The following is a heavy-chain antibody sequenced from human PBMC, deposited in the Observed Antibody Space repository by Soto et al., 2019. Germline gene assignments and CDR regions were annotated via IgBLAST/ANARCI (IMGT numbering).Heavy chain of an antibody. CDR1: GGSFSGYY. D-gene: IGHD4-17*01. V-gene: IGHV4-34*01. CDR3: ARGPRVRTVTGRRGFMDV. CDR2: INHSGST. Sequence: SETLSLTCAVYGGSFSGYYWSWIRQPPGKGLEWIGEINHSGSTNYNPSLKSRVTIPVDTSKNQFSLKLSSVTAADTAVYYCARGPRVRTVTGRRGFMDVWGKGTTVTVSS. J-gene: IGHJ6*04.